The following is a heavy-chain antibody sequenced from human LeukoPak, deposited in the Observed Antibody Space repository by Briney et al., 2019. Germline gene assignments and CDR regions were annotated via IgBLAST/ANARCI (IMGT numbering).Heavy chain of an antibody. J-gene: IGHJ4*02. CDR1: GFTFSSYG. Sequence: GGSLRLSCAASGFTFSSYGMHWVRQAPGKGLEWVGRTRKKVNSYTTEYAASVKGRFTISRDDSKNSLYLQMNSLKTEDTAVYYCARLGVRGVIIDYWGQGTLVTVSS. V-gene: IGHV3-72*01. CDR2: TRKKVNSYTT. D-gene: IGHD3-10*01. CDR3: ARLGVRGVIIDY.